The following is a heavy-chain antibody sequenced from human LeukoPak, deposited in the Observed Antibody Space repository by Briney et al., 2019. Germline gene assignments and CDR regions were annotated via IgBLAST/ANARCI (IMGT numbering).Heavy chain of an antibody. CDR1: GSIFGNYW. J-gene: IGHJ4*02. CDR3: PWPVYSSFLDY. D-gene: IGHD6-6*01. CDR2: IYPGDSDT. V-gene: IGHV5-51*01. Sequence: GASLQISSEGAGSIFGNYWSWRGRQLPGKGVEWMGIIYPGDSDTRYSPSFQGQVTISASKSISTAYLQWSSLMVSDTAMYYCPWPVYSSFLDYWGQGTLVTVSS.